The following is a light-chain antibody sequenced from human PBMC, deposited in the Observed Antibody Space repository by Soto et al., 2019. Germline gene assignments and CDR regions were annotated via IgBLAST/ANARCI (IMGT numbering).Light chain of an antibody. CDR3: SSFTSSTTYV. J-gene: IGLJ1*01. CDR1: SSDVGGYNY. CDR2: DVS. Sequence: QSVLTQPAFVSGSPGQAITIPCTGTSSDVGGYNYVSWYQQHPGKAPKLMIYDVSNRPSGVSNRFSGSKSGNTASLTISGLQAEDEADYYCSSFTSSTTYVFGTGTKVTVL. V-gene: IGLV2-14*01.